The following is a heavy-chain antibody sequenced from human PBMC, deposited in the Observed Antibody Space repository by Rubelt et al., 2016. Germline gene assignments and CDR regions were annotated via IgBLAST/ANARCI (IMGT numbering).Heavy chain of an antibody. D-gene: IGHD4-23*01. Sequence: QVQLVQSGAEVKKPGASVKVSCKASGYTFTSYGISWVRQAPGQGLEWMGWISAYTGNTNYAQKCQGRGTMTPDPSTSTAYMELRSLRSDDTAVYYCARDVGGNSVLYYFDYWGQGTLVTVSS. CDR2: ISAYTGNT. CDR3: ARDVGGNSVLYYFDY. CDR1: GYTFTSYG. V-gene: IGHV1-18*01. J-gene: IGHJ4*02.